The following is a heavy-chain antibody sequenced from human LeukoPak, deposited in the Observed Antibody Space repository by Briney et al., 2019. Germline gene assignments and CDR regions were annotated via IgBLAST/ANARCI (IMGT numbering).Heavy chain of an antibody. V-gene: IGHV3-48*02. CDR1: GFTFSSYS. CDR3: ARDLWGYSNYYYYYGMDV. J-gene: IGHJ6*02. CDR2: ISSSSSTI. Sequence: PGGSLRLSCAASGFTFSSYSMNWVRQAPGKGLEWVSYISSSSSTIYYADSVKGRFTISRDNAKNSLYLQMNSLRDEDTAVYYCARDLWGYSNYYYYYGMDVWGQGTTVTVSS. D-gene: IGHD4-11*01.